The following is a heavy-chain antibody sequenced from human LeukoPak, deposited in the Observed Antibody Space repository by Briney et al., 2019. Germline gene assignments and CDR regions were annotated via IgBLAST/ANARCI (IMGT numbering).Heavy chain of an antibody. CDR3: ATGRGKRWFDP. D-gene: IGHD5-24*01. Sequence: ASVKVSCKASGYTFTDYYMHWVRQAPGKGLEWMGGFDPEDGETIYAQKFQGRVTMTEDTSTDTAYMELSSLRSEDTAVYYCATGRGKRWFDPWGQGTLVTVSS. CDR2: FDPEDGET. V-gene: IGHV1-24*01. J-gene: IGHJ5*02. CDR1: GYTFTDYY.